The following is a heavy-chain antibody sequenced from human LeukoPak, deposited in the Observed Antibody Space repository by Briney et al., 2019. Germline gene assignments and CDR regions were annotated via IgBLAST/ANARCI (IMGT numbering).Heavy chain of an antibody. CDR1: GFTFSSYA. CDR2: ISGSGGST. Sequence: GGSLRLSCAASGFTFSSYAMSWVRQAPGKGLEWVSAISGSGGSTYYADSVKGRFTISRDNSKNTLYLQMNSLRAEDTSVYYFANPYCSGGSCVHWGQGTLVTVSS. CDR3: ANPYCSGGSCVH. D-gene: IGHD2-15*01. J-gene: IGHJ4*02. V-gene: IGHV3-23*01.